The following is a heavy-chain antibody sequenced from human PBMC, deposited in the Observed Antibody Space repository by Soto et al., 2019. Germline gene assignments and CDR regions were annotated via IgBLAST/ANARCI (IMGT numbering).Heavy chain of an antibody. CDR2: IWYDGSNK. J-gene: IGHJ4*02. CDR1: GFTFSYYG. D-gene: IGHD3-10*01. CDR3: ARGDGAGSSPDY. V-gene: IGHV3-33*01. Sequence: QVQLVESGGGVVQPGRSLRLSCAASGFTFSYYGMHWVRQAPGKGLEWVAVIWYDGSNKYNADSVQGRFTISRDNSKNTLYLKMDSLRAEDTAVYYCARGDGAGSSPDYWGQGTLVPVSS.